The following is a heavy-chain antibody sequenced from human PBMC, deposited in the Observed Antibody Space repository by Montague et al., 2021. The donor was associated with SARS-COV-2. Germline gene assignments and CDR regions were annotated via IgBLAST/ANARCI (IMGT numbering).Heavy chain of an antibody. J-gene: IGHJ6*02. V-gene: IGHV4-38-2*02. CDR1: GYSISDGYY. CDR2: IFQSGIT. D-gene: IGHD3-3*01. CDR3: AREHWENYYDFWSGTNLASDYPYYGMDV. Sequence: SETLSLTCTVSGYSISDGYYWVWIRQPPGKGLEWIGNIFQSGITYYNPSLERRSTMSVDTSKNQFSLKLSSVTAADTAVYYCAREHWENYYDFWSGTNLASDYPYYGMDVWGQGTTVTVSS.